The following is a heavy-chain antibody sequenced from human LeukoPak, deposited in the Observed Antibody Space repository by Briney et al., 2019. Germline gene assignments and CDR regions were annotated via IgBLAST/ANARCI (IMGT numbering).Heavy chain of an antibody. CDR1: GYTLTSYG. Sequence: ASVKVSCKASGYTLTSYGIGWVRQAPGQGLEWVGWINTYTGNTNYAQKLQGRVTMTTDTSTSTAYMELRSLRSDDTAVYYCARRGYSYGYFDSWGQGTLVTVSS. J-gene: IGHJ4*02. D-gene: IGHD5-18*01. V-gene: IGHV1-18*01. CDR3: ARRGYSYGYFDS. CDR2: INTYTGNT.